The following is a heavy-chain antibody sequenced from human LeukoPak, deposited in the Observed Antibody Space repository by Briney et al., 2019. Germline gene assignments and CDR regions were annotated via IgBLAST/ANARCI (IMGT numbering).Heavy chain of an antibody. J-gene: IGHJ4*02. V-gene: IGHV3-7*01. Sequence: GGSLRLSCAASGFTLSSYWMSWVRQAPGKGLEWVANIKEDGSLKNYVDSVKGRFTISGGTAKNSVYLQMNSLSAEDTAVYYCVYSSGWLGGYWGQGSLVTVSS. D-gene: IGHD6-19*01. CDR3: VYSSGWLGGY. CDR1: GFTLSSYW. CDR2: IKEDGSLK.